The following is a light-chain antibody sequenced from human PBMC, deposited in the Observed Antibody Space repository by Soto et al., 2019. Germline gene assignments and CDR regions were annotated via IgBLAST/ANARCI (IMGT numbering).Light chain of an antibody. Sequence: ACRMSQPRSSGASSTGGRATSSCRASQGISSYLAWYQQKPGKAPQVLIYATSNLQSGVPSRFSGSGSGTDFALAMQCLQPEGSATYHCQPSYSAPRRFGQGTKVDIK. V-gene: IGKV1-8*01. CDR2: ATS. J-gene: IGKJ1*01. CDR1: QGISSY. CDR3: QPSYSAPRR.